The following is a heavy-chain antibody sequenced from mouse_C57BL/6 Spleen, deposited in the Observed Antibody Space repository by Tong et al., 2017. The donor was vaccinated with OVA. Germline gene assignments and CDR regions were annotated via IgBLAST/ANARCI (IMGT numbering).Heavy chain of an antibody. J-gene: IGHJ4*01. CDR3: ARLRPSYYAMDY. V-gene: IGHV1-39*01. Sequence: EVQLQESGPELVKPGASVKISCKASGYSFTDYNMNWVKQSNGKSLEWIGVINPNYGTTSYNQKFKGKATLTVNKSSSTAYMGLRSLTSEDSAVYYCARLRPSYYAMDYWGQGTSVTVSS. CDR2: INPNYGTT. D-gene: IGHD2-12*01. CDR1: GYSFTDYN.